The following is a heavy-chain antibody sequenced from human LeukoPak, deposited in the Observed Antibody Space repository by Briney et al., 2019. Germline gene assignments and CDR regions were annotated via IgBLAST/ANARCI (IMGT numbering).Heavy chain of an antibody. CDR2: IGAYNGNR. V-gene: IGHV1-18*01. Sequence: EASVKVSCKASGYTFSSYGISWVRQAPGQGLEWMGWIGAYNGNRNYAQKLQGRVTMTTDTSTSTAYMELRSLTSDDTAVYYCARGSIAARPAPVDYWGQGTLVTVSS. J-gene: IGHJ4*02. D-gene: IGHD6-6*01. CDR1: GYTFSSYG. CDR3: ARGSIAARPAPVDY.